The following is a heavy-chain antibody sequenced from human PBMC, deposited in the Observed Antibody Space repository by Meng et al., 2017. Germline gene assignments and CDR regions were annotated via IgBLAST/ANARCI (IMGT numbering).Heavy chain of an antibody. CDR3: ARDEDISAAGNLLGDY. Sequence: PRMPPGPEVKKPGASVKVSCKASGYTFAAYWIQLVRRAPGQGLEWMGRIDPKSDDTHYAQRFQGRVTMTRDTSISTAYMELSGLRSDDTAMYYCARDEDISAAGNLLGDYWGQGTLVTVSS. V-gene: IGHV1-2*06. CDR2: IDPKSDDT. D-gene: IGHD6-13*01. CDR1: GYTFAAYW. J-gene: IGHJ4*02.